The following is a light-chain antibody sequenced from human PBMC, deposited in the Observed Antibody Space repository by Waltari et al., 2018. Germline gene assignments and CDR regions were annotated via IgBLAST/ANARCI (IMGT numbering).Light chain of an antibody. CDR1: SSDVGFYNY. J-gene: IGLJ3*02. CDR3: NSYTGSSSWV. CDR2: DVS. V-gene: IGLV2-14*01. Sequence: QSALTQPASVSGAHGQSITISCTGTSSDVGFYNYVSWYQQHPDKAPKLIIYDVSVRPSGVSDRFSGSKSGNTASLTISGLQAEDEADYYCNSYTGSSSWVFGGGTKLAVL.